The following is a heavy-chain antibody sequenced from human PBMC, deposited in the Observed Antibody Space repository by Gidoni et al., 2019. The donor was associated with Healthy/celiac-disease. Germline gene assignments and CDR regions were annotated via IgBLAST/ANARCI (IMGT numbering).Heavy chain of an antibody. CDR1: GFTFSSYA. V-gene: IGHV3-23*01. CDR2: ISGSGGST. D-gene: IGHD5-18*01. Sequence: EVQLLVSGGGLVQPGGSLRLSCAASGFTFSSYAMSWVRQAPGKGLEWVSAISGSGGSTYYADSVKGRFTISRDNSKNTLYLQMNSLRAEDTAVYYCAKRPQVWPRPLNYFDYWGQGTLVTVSS. J-gene: IGHJ4*02. CDR3: AKRPQVWPRPLNYFDY.